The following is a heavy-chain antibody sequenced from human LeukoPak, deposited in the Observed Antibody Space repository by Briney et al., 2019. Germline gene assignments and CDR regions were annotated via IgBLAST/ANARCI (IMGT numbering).Heavy chain of an antibody. V-gene: IGHV1-2*02. CDR3: ARGRRYCSGGSCYSNWFDP. D-gene: IGHD2-15*01. CDR1: GYTFTGYY. Sequence: ASVKVSCKASGYTFTGYYMHWVRQAPGQGLEWMGWINPNSGGTNYAQKFQGRVTMTRDTSISTVYMELSRLRSDDTAVYYCARGRRYCSGGSCYSNWFDPWGQGTLVTVSS. CDR2: INPNSGGT. J-gene: IGHJ5*02.